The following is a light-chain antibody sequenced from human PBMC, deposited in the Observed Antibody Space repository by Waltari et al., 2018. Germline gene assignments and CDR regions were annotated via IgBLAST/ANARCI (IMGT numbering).Light chain of an antibody. CDR3: MQALQTPPYT. Sequence: DIVMTQSPPSLPFTPGEPASISLTSSQSRLHSNGYNYLDWYLQKPGQSPQLLIYLGSNRASGGPDRFSGSGSGTDFTLKISRVEAEDVGVYYCMQALQTPPYTFGQGTKLEIK. CDR1: QSRLHSNGYNY. J-gene: IGKJ2*01. V-gene: IGKV2-28*01. CDR2: LGS.